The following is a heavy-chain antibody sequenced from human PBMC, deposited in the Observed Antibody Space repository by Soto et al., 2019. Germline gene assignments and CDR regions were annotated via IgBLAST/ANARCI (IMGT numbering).Heavy chain of an antibody. Sequence: SVKVSCKASGGTFSSYTISWVRQAPGQGLEWMGRIIPILGIANYAQKFQGRVTITAYKSTSTAYMELSSLRSEDTAVYYCARDQLRYFDWLSPRDAFDIWGQGTMVTVSS. CDR3: ARDQLRYFDWLSPRDAFDI. CDR1: GGTFSSYT. J-gene: IGHJ3*02. D-gene: IGHD3-9*01. CDR2: IIPILGIA. V-gene: IGHV1-69*04.